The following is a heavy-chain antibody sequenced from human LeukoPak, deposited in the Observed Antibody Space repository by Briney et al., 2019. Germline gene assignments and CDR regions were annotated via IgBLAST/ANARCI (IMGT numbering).Heavy chain of an antibody. CDR1: GYTFTSYD. D-gene: IGHD4-17*01. V-gene: IGHV1-8*03. CDR3: ARLYGDYGYYYYYYMDV. CDR2: MNPNSGNT. J-gene: IGHJ6*03. Sequence: ASVKVSCKASGYTFTSYDTNWVRQATGQGLEWMGWMNPNSGNTGYAQKFQGRVTITRNTSISTAYMELSSLRSEDTAVYYCARLYGDYGYYYYYYMDVWGKGTTVTVSS.